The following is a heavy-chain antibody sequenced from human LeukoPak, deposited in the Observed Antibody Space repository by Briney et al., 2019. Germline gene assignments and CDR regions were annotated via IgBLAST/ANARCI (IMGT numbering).Heavy chain of an antibody. D-gene: IGHD3-22*01. Sequence: ASVKVSCKASGYTFTSYGISWVRQAPGQGLEWKGWISAYNGNTNYAQKLQGRVTMTTDTSTSTAYMELRSLRSDDTAVYYCARDRHKYNYDSGGYPPYWGQGTLVTVSS. J-gene: IGHJ4*02. CDR3: ARDRHKYNYDSGGYPPY. CDR2: ISAYNGNT. CDR1: GYTFTSYG. V-gene: IGHV1-18*01.